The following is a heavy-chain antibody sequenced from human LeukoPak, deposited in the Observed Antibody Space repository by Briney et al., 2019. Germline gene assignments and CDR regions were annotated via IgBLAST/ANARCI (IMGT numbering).Heavy chain of an antibody. Sequence: ASVKVSCKVSGYTLTELSMHWVRQAPGKGLEWMGGFDPEDGETIYAQKFQGRVTMTEDTSTDTAYMELSSLRSEDTAVYYCATDLGGLAASVIDAFGIWGQGTMVTVSS. D-gene: IGHD6-13*01. J-gene: IGHJ3*02. CDR3: ATDLGGLAASVIDAFGI. CDR1: GYTLTELS. CDR2: FDPEDGET. V-gene: IGHV1-24*01.